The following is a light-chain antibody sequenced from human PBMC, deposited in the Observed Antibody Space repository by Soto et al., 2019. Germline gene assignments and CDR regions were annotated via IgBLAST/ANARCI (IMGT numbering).Light chain of an antibody. CDR3: QQYNNWPIT. J-gene: IGKJ5*01. CDR1: QSIRTN. Sequence: EIVLTQSPATLSVSAGGTVTLSCRASQSIRTNVAWYQQIPGQAPRLLVYGASTRATGVPARFSGSGSGTEFTLTISSLQSEDFETYYCQQYNNWPITFGQGTRLEIK. CDR2: GAS. V-gene: IGKV3-15*01.